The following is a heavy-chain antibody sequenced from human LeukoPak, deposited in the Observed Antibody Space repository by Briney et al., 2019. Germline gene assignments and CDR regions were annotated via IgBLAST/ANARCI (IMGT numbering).Heavy chain of an antibody. Sequence: SETLSLTCTVSGGSISSYYWSWIRQPPGKGLEWIGYIYYSGSTNYNPSLKSRVTISVDTSKNQFSLKLSSVTAADTAVYYCARVAQGYCSSTSCYPWYYYYYYMDVWGKGTTVTISS. V-gene: IGHV4-59*01. J-gene: IGHJ6*03. CDR1: GGSISSYY. CDR3: ARVAQGYCSSTSCYPWYYYYYYMDV. CDR2: IYYSGST. D-gene: IGHD2-2*01.